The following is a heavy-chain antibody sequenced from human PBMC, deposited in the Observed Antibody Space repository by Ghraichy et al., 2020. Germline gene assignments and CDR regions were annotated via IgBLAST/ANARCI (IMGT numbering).Heavy chain of an antibody. CDR2: IYSGGST. D-gene: IGHD4-23*01. V-gene: IGHV3-53*01. CDR1: GFTVSSNY. J-gene: IGHJ4*02. Sequence: GGSLRLSCAASGFTVSSNYMSWVRQAPGKGLEWVSVIYSGGSTYYADSVKGRFTISRDNSKNTLYLQMNSLRAEDTAVYYCARGRWSHCFDYWGQGTLVTVSS. CDR3: ARGRWSHCFDY.